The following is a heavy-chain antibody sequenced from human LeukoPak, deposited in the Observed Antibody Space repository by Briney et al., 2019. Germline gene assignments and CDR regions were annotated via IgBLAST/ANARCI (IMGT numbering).Heavy chain of an antibody. CDR1: GGTFSSYA. Sequence: SVKVSCKASGGTFSSYAISWVRQAPGQGLERMGGIIPIFGTANYAQKFQGRVTITADESTSTAYMELSSLRSEDTAVYYCARGRDTAIEFDYWGQGTLVTVSS. J-gene: IGHJ4*02. CDR2: IIPIFGTA. CDR3: ARGRDTAIEFDY. V-gene: IGHV1-69*13. D-gene: IGHD5-18*01.